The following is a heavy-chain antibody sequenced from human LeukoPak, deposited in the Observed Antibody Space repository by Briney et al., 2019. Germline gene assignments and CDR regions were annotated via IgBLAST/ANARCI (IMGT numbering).Heavy chain of an antibody. V-gene: IGHV3-30*02. D-gene: IGHD2-2*01. Sequence: GPLRLSCAASGFSFTNYGMHWVSQAPGKGLEWVAFIRYDGGKTHYVYSVKGRFTVSRGNSNKTLYLQMNSLRAEDTAVYYCARDALDCRITSCHTEYHNRYIDVWDKGTTVTVTS. CDR1: GFSFTNYG. CDR3: ARDALDCRITSCHTEYHNRYIDV. J-gene: IGHJ6*03. CDR2: IRYDGGKT.